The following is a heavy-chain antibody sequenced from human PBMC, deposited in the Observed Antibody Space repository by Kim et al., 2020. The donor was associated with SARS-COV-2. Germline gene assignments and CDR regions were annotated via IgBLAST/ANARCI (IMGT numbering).Heavy chain of an antibody. CDR1: GFTFSSYW. Sequence: GGSLRLSCAASGFTFSSYWMSWVRQAPGKGLEWVANIKQDGSEKYYVDSVKGRFTISRDNAKNSLYLQMNSLRAEDTAVYYCARDLKILEFPLCDYWGQGPLVTVSS. D-gene: IGHD1-1*01. CDR3: ARDLKILEFPLCDY. V-gene: IGHV3-7*03. CDR2: IKQDGSEK. J-gene: IGHJ4*02.